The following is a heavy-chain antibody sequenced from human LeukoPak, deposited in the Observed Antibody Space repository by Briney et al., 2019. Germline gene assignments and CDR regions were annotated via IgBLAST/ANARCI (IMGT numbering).Heavy chain of an antibody. V-gene: IGHV3-7*01. J-gene: IGHJ4*02. CDR1: GFTFSNYW. D-gene: IGHD3-16*01. CDR3: ARGLNTSPGVDY. CDR2: IKEDGSQK. Sequence: PGGSLRLSCAVSGFTFSNYWMNWVRQAPGKGLKWVANIKEDGSQKYYVESVKGRFTVSRDNAKNSVYLQMSSLRDEDTAVYYCARGLNTSPGVDYWGQGTLVTVSS.